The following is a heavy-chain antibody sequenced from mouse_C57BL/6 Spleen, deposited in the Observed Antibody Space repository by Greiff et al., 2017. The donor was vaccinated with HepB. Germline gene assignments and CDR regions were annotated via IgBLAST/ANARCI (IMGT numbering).Heavy chain of an antibody. CDR3: ARDGDYYGSSFPYYFDY. Sequence: EVKLQESGGGLVKPGGSLKLSCAASGFTFSDYGMHWVRQAPEKGLEWVAYISSGSSTIYYADTVKGRFTISRDNAKNTLFLQMTSLRSEDTAMYYCARDGDYYGSSFPYYFDYWGQGTTLTVSS. CDR1: GFTFSDYG. D-gene: IGHD1-1*01. CDR2: ISSGSSTI. J-gene: IGHJ2*01. V-gene: IGHV5-17*01.